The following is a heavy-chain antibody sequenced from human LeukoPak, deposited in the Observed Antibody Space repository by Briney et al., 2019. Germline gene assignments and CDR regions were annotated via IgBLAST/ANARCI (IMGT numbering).Heavy chain of an antibody. CDR3: AKATGYLL. CDR2: IRNSGNTI. V-gene: IGHV3-48*01. D-gene: IGHD1-14*01. J-gene: IGHJ4*02. CDR1: GFTLSSYN. Sequence: TGGSLRLSCAVSGFTLSSYNMNWVRQAPGKGLEWVSYIRNSGNTIYYADSVKGRFTISRDDSENTLYLQMNSLRAEDTAVYYCAKATGYLLWGQGTLVTVSS.